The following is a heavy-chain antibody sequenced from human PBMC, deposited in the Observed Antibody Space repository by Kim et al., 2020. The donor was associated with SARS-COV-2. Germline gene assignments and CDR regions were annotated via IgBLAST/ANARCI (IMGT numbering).Heavy chain of an antibody. J-gene: IGHJ4*02. V-gene: IGHV1-18*01. CDR2: T. Sequence: TNYAQKLQGRVTMTTDTSTSTAYMELRSLRSDDTAVYYCARDLPAARLDYWGQGTLVTVSS. D-gene: IGHD6-6*01. CDR3: ARDLPAARLDY.